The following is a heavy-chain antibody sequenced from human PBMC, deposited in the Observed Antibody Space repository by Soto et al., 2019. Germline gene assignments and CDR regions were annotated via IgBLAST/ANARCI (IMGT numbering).Heavy chain of an antibody. CDR3: ARDKAVVEYQLLPDPYYFDY. Sequence: GGSLRLSCAASGFTFSSYGMHWVRQAPGKGLEWVAVIWYDGSNKYYADSVKGRFTISRDNSKNTLYLQMNSLRAEDTAVYYCARDKAVVEYQLLPDPYYFDYWGQGTMVTVSS. CDR1: GFTFSSYG. CDR2: IWYDGSNK. V-gene: IGHV3-33*01. J-gene: IGHJ4*02. D-gene: IGHD2-2*01.